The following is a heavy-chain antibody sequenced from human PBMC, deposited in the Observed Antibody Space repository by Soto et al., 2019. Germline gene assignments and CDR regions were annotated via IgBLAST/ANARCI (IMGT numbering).Heavy chain of an antibody. CDR2: IYYSGST. J-gene: IGHJ4*02. D-gene: IGHD6-13*01. Sequence: SETLSLTCTASGGSISSYYWSWIRQPPGKGLEWIGYIYYSGSTNYNPSLKSRVTISVDTSKNQFSLKLSSVTAADTAVYYCARALSSSSWYGTFDYWGQGTLVTVSS. CDR3: ARALSSSSWYGTFDY. CDR1: GGSISSYY. V-gene: IGHV4-59*01.